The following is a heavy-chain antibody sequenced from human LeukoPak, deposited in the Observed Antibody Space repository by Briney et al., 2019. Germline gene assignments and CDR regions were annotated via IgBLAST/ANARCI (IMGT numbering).Heavy chain of an antibody. J-gene: IGHJ4*02. D-gene: IGHD3-22*01. Sequence: ASVKVSCKASGGTFSSYAISWVRQAPGQGLEWMGGIIPIFGTANYAQKFQGRVTITADESTSTAYMELSSLRSEDTAVYYCARGSYYYDSSGYLYGSEFDYWGQGTLVTVSS. CDR3: ARGSYYYDSSGYLYGSEFDY. V-gene: IGHV1-69*13. CDR2: IIPIFGTA. CDR1: GGTFSSYA.